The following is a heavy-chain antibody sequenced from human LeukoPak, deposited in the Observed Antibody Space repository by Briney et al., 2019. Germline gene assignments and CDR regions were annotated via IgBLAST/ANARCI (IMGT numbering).Heavy chain of an antibody. Sequence: GGSLRLSCAASGFTFSSYWMSWVRQAPGKGLEWVANIKQDGSEKYYVDSVKGRFTISRDNAKNSLYLQMNSLRAEDTAVYYCAREGDFDNLYYFDYWGQGTLVTVSS. CDR3: AREGDFDNLYYFDY. V-gene: IGHV3-7*01. D-gene: IGHD3-9*01. CDR1: GFTFSSYW. J-gene: IGHJ4*02. CDR2: IKQDGSEK.